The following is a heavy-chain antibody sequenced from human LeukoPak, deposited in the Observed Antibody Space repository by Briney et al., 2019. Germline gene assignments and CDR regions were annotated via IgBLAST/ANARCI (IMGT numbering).Heavy chain of an antibody. V-gene: IGHV1-2*02. D-gene: IGHD6-6*01. CDR2: INSNTGGT. CDR1: GYTFTGYH. CDR3: ARDDSSSSANAFDI. Sequence: ASVKVSCKASGYTFTGYHMHWVRQAPGQGLEWMGWINSNTGGTNYAQEFQGRVTMTRDTSISTAYVDLSSLRSDDTAVYYCARDDSSSSANAFDIWGQGTMVSVSS. J-gene: IGHJ3*02.